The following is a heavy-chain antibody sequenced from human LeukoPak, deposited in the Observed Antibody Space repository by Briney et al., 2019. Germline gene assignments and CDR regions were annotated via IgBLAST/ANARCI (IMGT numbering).Heavy chain of an antibody. D-gene: IGHD3-22*01. CDR1: GGTFSSYA. CDR3: ARWRASYYDSSGYLDY. V-gene: IGHV1-69*05. Sequence: ASVKVSYKASGGTFSSYAISWVRQAPGQGLEWMGGIIPIFGTANYAQKFQGRVTITTDESTSTAYMELSSLRSEDTAVYYCARWRASYYDSSGYLDYWGQGTLVTVSS. J-gene: IGHJ4*02. CDR2: IIPIFGTA.